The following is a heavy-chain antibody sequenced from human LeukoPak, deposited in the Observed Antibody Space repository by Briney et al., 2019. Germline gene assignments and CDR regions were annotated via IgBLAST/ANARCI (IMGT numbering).Heavy chain of an antibody. V-gene: IGHV3-74*01. CDR2: INSDGSST. D-gene: IGHD2-15*01. Sequence: PGGSLRLSCAASGLTFSSYWMHWVRQAPGKGLVWVSRINSDGSSTSYADSVKGRFTISRDNAKNTLYLQMNSLRAEDTAVYYCARECSGGSCYAALDYWGQGTLVTVSS. CDR1: GLTFSSYW. CDR3: ARECSGGSCYAALDY. J-gene: IGHJ4*02.